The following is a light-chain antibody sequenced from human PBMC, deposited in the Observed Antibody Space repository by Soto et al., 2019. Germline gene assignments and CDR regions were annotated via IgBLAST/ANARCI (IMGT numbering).Light chain of an antibody. Sequence: EIVLTQSPGTLSLSPGERATLSCRASQSVSSSFLAWYQQKPGQAPRLLIFGASRRATGIPDRFSGSGSRTDFTLTISRVEPEDFAVYYCQQYGSSPDTFGKGTRLEIQ. CDR2: GAS. J-gene: IGKJ5*01. CDR1: QSVSSSF. CDR3: QQYGSSPDT. V-gene: IGKV3-20*01.